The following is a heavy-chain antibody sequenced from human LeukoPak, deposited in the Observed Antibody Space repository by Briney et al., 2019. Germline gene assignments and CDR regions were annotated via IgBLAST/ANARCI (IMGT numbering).Heavy chain of an antibody. Sequence: ASVKVSCKASGYTFTTYYMHWVRQAPGQGLEWMGIINPNGGSTSYAQKFQGRVTMTRDTSTSTVYMELSSLRSEDTAVYYCARDLPRAQAAAGTLPSDYWGQGTLVTVSS. CDR2: INPNGGST. J-gene: IGHJ4*02. CDR1: GYTFTTYY. D-gene: IGHD6-13*01. CDR3: ARDLPRAQAAAGTLPSDY. V-gene: IGHV1-46*01.